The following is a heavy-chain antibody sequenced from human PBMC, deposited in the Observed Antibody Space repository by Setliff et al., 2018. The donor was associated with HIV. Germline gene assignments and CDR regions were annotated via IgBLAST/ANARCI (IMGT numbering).Heavy chain of an antibody. CDR2: VYTSETT. V-gene: IGHV4-4*08. D-gene: IGHD3-22*01. J-gene: IGHJ4*02. Sequence: PSETLSLTCTVSGGSISSYYWSWIRQPPRKGLEWIGYVYTSETTNYNPSLKSRVTVSVDMSKNQFSLELSSVTAADTAVYYCARGGSWLKFDNWGQGTLVTVSS. CDR3: ARGGSWLKFDN. CDR1: GGSISSYY.